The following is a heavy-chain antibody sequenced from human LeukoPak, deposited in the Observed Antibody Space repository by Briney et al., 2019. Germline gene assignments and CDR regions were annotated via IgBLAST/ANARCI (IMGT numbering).Heavy chain of an antibody. CDR3: ATGGGPFDY. CDR2: FGGVP. V-gene: IGHV4-4*07. J-gene: IGHJ4*02. Sequence: PSETLSLTCTVSGGSISLWQWNWIRQPAGKGLEWIGRFGGVPKYNLSLKSRVTMSLDTSKNQFFLRLSSVTAADTAVYFCATGGGPFDYWGQGILVTVSS. D-gene: IGHD3-16*01. CDR1: GGSISLWQ.